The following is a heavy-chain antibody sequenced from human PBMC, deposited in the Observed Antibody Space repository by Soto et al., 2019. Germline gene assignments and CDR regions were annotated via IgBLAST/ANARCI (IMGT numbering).Heavy chain of an antibody. CDR3: ARGGGSDAFDI. D-gene: IGHD2-15*01. V-gene: IGHV3-13*01. CDR2: IGTAGDT. Sequence: GGSLRLSCAASGFTFSSYDMHWVRQATGKGLEWVSAIGTAGDTYYPGSVKGRFTISRENAENSLYLQMNSLRAGDTAVYYCARGGGSDAFDIWGQGTMVTVSS. CDR1: GFTFSSYD. J-gene: IGHJ3*02.